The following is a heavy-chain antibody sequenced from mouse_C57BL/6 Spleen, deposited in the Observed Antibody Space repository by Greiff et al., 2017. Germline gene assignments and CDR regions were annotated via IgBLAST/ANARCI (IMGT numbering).Heavy chain of an antibody. J-gene: IGHJ4*01. CDR1: GFTFTDYY. Sequence: DVQLVESGGGLVQPGGSLSLSCAASGFTFTDYYMSWVRQPPGKALEWLGFIRNKANGYTTEYSASVKGRFTISGDNSQSILYLQMNALRAEDSATYYCARYYGSSYSAMDYWGQGTSVTVSS. CDR3: ARYYGSSYSAMDY. D-gene: IGHD1-1*01. CDR2: IRNKANGYTT. V-gene: IGHV7-3*01.